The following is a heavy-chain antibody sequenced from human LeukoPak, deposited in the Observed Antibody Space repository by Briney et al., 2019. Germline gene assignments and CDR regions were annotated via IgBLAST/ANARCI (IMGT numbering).Heavy chain of an antibody. CDR3: ARVDSLTPLQLDY. CDR2: IKQDGSEK. J-gene: IGHJ4*02. CDR1: GFTFSSYW. Sequence: GGSLRLSCAASGFTFSSYWMSWVRQAPGKGLEWVANIKQDGSEKYYVDSVKGRFTISGDNAKNSLYLQMNRLRVVDTAVYYCARVDSLTPLQLDYWGQGTLVTVSS. V-gene: IGHV3-7*01. D-gene: IGHD1-1*01.